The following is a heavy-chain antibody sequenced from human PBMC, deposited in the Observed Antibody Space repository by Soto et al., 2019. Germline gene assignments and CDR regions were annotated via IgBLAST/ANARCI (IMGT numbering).Heavy chain of an antibody. J-gene: IGHJ6*02. CDR2: ISYDGSNE. D-gene: IGHD6-13*01. CDR1: GFIFSSYG. V-gene: IGHV3-30*18. Sequence: GGSLRLSCAASGFIFSSYGMHWVRQAPGKGLEWVAIISYDGSNEYYGDSVKGRFTISRDNSKNTLYLQMNSLSAEDTAVYYCAKDSTGIAAAGKRLGYYQGMDVWGQGTTVTVSS. CDR3: AKDSTGIAAAGKRLGYYQGMDV.